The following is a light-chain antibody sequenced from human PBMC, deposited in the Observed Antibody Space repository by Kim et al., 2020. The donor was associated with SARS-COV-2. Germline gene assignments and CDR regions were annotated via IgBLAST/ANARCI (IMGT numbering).Light chain of an antibody. Sequence: APGKTARITCGGNNIGSKSVHWYQQKPGQAPVMVIYYDTDRPSRIPERFSGSNSGNTATLTISRVEAGDEADYYCQVWDSSSDRPVFGGGTQLTVL. J-gene: IGLJ2*01. CDR1: NIGSKS. CDR3: QVWDSSSDRPV. CDR2: YDT. V-gene: IGLV3-21*04.